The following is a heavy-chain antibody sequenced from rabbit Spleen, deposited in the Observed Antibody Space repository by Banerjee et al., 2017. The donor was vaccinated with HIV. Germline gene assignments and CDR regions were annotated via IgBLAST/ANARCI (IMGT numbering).Heavy chain of an antibody. J-gene: IGHJ4*01. D-gene: IGHD2-1*01. CDR3: ARDVGNDGGVYLDL. CDR1: GLDFSSSYY. CDR2: IYAGSSGST. Sequence: QSLEESGGDLVRPGASLTLTCKASGLDFSSSYYMCWVRQAPGKGLEWIASIYAGSSGSTYYASWAKGRFTISKTSSTTVTLQVTSLTAADTATYFCARDVGNDGGVYLDLWGPGTLVTVS. V-gene: IGHV1S40*01.